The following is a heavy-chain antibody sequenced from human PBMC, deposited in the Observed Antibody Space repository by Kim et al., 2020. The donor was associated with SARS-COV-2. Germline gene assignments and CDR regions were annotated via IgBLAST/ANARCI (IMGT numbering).Heavy chain of an antibody. V-gene: IGHV1-69*04. CDR2: IIPILGIA. Sequence: SSVKVSCKASGGTFSSYAISWVRQAPGQGLEWMGRIIPILGIANYAQKFQGRVTITADKSTSTAYMELSSLRSEDTAVYYCVPSCRYGGGCGYVGFYYYGMDVWGQGTTVTVSS. D-gene: IGHD2-2*01. CDR1: GGTFSSYA. CDR3: VPSCRYGGGCGYVGFYYYGMDV. J-gene: IGHJ6*02.